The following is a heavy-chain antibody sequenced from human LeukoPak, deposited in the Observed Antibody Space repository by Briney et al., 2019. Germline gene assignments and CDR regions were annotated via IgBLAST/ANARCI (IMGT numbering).Heavy chain of an antibody. Sequence: GGSLRLSCAASRFTFSSYGMSWVRQAPGKGLEWVSSMSASGGCTLYADSVKGRFTISRDNSKNMLYLQMNSLRDEDTAVYHCAKRSPVTTYYFDSWGQGTLVTVSS. V-gene: IGHV3-23*01. CDR2: MSASGGCT. CDR3: AKRSPVTTYYFDS. CDR1: RFTFSSYG. J-gene: IGHJ4*02. D-gene: IGHD4-17*01.